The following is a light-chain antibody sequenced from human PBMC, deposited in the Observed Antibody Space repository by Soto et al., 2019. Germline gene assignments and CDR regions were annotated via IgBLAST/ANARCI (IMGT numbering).Light chain of an antibody. CDR2: KAS. CDR3: QQYRGT. V-gene: IGKV1-5*03. CDR1: PSISTW. J-gene: IGKJ1*01. Sequence: DIQMTQSPSTLSASVGDRVTITCRASPSISTWLAWYQQKPGKAPKLLIYKASSLQSGVPSRFSGSGSGTEFNLTISSLQPDALATYYCQQYRGTFGQGTKVEIK.